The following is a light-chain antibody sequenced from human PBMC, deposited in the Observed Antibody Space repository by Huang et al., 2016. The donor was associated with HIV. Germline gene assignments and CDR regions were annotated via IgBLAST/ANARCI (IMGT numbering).Light chain of an antibody. V-gene: IGKV2D-29*02. CDR3: MQSLRPAT. CDR2: EVS. CDR1: QSLLHTDGKTY. J-gene: IGKJ1*01. Sequence: IVMTQSPLSLSVAPGQPASISCKSNQSLLHTDGKTYFYWYLQKSGQSPQLLISEVSDRLSGVSDRFSGSGSGTEFTLTISRVEADDAGIYYCMQSLRPATFGQGTKVEIK.